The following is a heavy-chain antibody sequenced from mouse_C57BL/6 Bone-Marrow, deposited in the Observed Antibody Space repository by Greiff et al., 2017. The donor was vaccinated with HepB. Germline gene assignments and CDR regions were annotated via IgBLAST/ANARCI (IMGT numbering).Heavy chain of an antibody. V-gene: IGHV3-3*01. CDR2: TFYSGIT. Sequence: EVKLEESGPSLVRPSQTLSLTCTVTGFSINSDCYWFCIRQFPGNKLEYIGYTFYSGITYYNPSLESRTYITRDTSKNQFSLKLSSVTTEDTATYDCARGNYYGYFDYWGQGTTLTVSS. J-gene: IGHJ2*01. CDR3: ARGNYYGYFDY. D-gene: IGHD1-1*01. CDR1: GFSINSDCY.